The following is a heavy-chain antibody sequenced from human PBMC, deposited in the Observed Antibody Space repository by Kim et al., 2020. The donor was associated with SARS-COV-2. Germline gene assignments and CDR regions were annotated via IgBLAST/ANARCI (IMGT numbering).Heavy chain of an antibody. Sequence: ASVKVSCKTSGYTFTSYSLHWVRQAPGQRLEWMGWINAGNVNTKYSQTFQGRVTISWDTPASAASIELTSLRSEDTAVYYCARDGRSVDYYFDYWGQGTLVTVSS. V-gene: IGHV1-3*01. CDR1: GYTFTSYS. J-gene: IGHJ4*02. CDR2: INAGNVNT. CDR3: ARDGRSVDYYFDY.